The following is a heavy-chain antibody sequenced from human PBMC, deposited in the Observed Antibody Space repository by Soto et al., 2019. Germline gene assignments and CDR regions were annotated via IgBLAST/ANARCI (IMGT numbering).Heavy chain of an antibody. CDR1: GYTLTELS. D-gene: IGHD2-15*01. CDR2: FDPEDGET. CDR3: ATDQWGYCRGGSCYPTENVKFDP. J-gene: IGHJ5*02. V-gene: IGHV1-24*01. Sequence: ASVKVSCKVSGYTLTELSMHWVRQAPGKGLEWMGGFDPEDGETIYAQKFQGRVTMTEDTSTDTAYMELSSLRSEDTAVYYCATDQWGYCRGGSCYPTENVKFDPWGQGTLVTVSS.